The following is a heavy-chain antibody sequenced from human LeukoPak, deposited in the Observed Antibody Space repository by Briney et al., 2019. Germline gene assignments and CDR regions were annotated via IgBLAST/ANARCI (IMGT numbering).Heavy chain of an antibody. CDR1: GGTFSSYA. J-gene: IGHJ5*02. CDR2: IIPIFGTA. V-gene: IGHV1-69*13. D-gene: IGHD1-26*01. Sequence: SVKVSCKASGGTFSSYASSWVRQAPGQVLEWMGGIIPIFGTANYAQKFQGRVTITADESTSTAYMELSSLRSEDTAVYYCARDLQWELLHWFDPWGQGTLVTVSS. CDR3: ARDLQWELLHWFDP.